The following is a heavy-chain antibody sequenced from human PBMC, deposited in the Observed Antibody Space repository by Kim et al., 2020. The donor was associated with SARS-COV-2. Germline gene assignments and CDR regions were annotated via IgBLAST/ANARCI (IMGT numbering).Heavy chain of an antibody. V-gene: IGHV4-59*08. Sequence: PSLKSRVTISIDTSKNQFSLKRSSVTAADTAVYNCARHRSSSWDLDAFDLWGQGTMVTVSS. D-gene: IGHD6-13*01. CDR3: ARHRSSSWDLDAFDL. J-gene: IGHJ3*01.